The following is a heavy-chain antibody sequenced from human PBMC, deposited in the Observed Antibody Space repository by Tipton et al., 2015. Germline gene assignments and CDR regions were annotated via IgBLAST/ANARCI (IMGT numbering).Heavy chain of an antibody. D-gene: IGHD3-22*01. CDR1: GYTFIAYY. Sequence: QLVQSGPEVKKPGASVKVSCKASGYTFIAYYMHWVRQAPGQGLEWMGWINPNSGGTNYAQKFQGRVTMTRDTSISTAYMELSRLRSDDTAVYYCARTAYYCDSSGYYYYWGQGTLATVSS. CDR2: INPNSGGT. CDR3: ARTAYYCDSSGYYYY. J-gene: IGHJ4*02. V-gene: IGHV1-2*02.